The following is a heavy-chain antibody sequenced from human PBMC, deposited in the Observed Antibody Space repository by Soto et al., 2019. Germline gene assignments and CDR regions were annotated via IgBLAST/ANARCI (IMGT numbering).Heavy chain of an antibody. CDR3: AKDLTARMVYAPTLNLFDP. D-gene: IGHD2-8*01. CDR2: ISGSGGST. V-gene: IGHV3-23*01. CDR1: GFTFSSYA. J-gene: IGHJ5*02. Sequence: GGSLRLSCAASGFTFSSYAMSWVRQAPGKGLEWVSAISGSGGSTYYADSVKGRFTISRDNSKNTLYLQMNSLRAEDTAVYYCAKDLTARMVYAPTLNLFDPWGQGTLVTVSS.